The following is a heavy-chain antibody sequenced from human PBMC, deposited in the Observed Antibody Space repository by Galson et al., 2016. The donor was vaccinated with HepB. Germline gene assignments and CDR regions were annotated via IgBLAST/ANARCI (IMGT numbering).Heavy chain of an antibody. V-gene: IGHV3-11*05. CDR3: ARAPMLRGVIMTTPFDY. Sequence: SLRLSCAASGFTFSEYYMSWVRQAPGKGLECVSYISGSRGYTHYAESVKGRFTISRDNAKNTLYLEMNSLSAADTAVYYCARAPMLRGVIMTTPFDYWGQGTLVTVSS. CDR2: ISGSRGYT. J-gene: IGHJ4*02. D-gene: IGHD3-10*01. CDR1: GFTFSEYY.